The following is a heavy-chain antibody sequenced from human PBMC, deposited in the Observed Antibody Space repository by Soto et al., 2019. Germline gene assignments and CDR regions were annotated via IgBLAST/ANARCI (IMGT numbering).Heavy chain of an antibody. V-gene: IGHV3-43*01. Sequence: EVQLVESGGDVVQPGVSLRLSCAASGFTFEDYTIQWVRQAPGKGLEWVSLISWDGSSTYYADSVKGRFTISRDNSKNSLYLQMNSLRTEDTALYYCAKDGAQKDGDGNWLDSWGQGTLVTVSS. CDR2: ISWDGSST. J-gene: IGHJ5*01. CDR3: AKDGAQKDGDGNWLDS. D-gene: IGHD7-27*01. CDR1: GFTFEDYT.